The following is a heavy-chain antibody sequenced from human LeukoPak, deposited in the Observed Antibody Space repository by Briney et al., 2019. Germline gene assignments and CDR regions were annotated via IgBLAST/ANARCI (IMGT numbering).Heavy chain of an antibody. Sequence: SETLSLTCDVYGGSFSGYYWSWIRQPPGKGLEWIGEINHSGSTNYNPSLKSRVTISVDTSKNQFSLKLSSVTAADTAVYYCARGRYYYGSGSYYNVPLLFADWGQGTLVTVSS. CDR2: INHSGST. J-gene: IGHJ4*02. D-gene: IGHD3-10*01. CDR1: GGSFSGYY. V-gene: IGHV4-34*01. CDR3: ARGRYYYGSGSYYNVPLLFAD.